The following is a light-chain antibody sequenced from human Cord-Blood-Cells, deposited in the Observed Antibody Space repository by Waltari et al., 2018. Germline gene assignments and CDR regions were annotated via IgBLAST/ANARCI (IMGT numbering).Light chain of an antibody. V-gene: IGLV2-23*03. Sequence: QSALTQPASVSGSPGQSITISCTGTSSDVGSYNLVSWYQPHPGKAPQLMIYEGSKRPSGVSNRFSGSKSGNTASLTISGLQAEDEADYYCCSYAGSSTFLVVFGGGTKLTVL. CDR2: EGS. CDR1: SSDVGSYNL. J-gene: IGLJ2*01. CDR3: CSYAGSSTFLVV.